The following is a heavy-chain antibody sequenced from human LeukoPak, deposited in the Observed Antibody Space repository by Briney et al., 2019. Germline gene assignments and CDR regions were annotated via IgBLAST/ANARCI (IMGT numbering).Heavy chain of an antibody. Sequence: SEALSLTCTVSGYSISSGYYWGWIRQPPGKGLEWIGSIYHSGSTYYNPSLKSRVTISVDTSKNQFSLKLSSVTAADTAVYYCARDGKYYDYVWGSYRPQYFDYWGQGTLVTVSS. CDR1: GYSISSGYY. CDR2: IYHSGST. J-gene: IGHJ4*02. D-gene: IGHD3-16*02. V-gene: IGHV4-38-2*02. CDR3: ARDGKYYDYVWGSYRPQYFDY.